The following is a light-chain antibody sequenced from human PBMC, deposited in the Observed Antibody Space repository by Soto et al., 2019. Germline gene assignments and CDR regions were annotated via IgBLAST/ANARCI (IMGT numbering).Light chain of an antibody. CDR1: QSISSW. V-gene: IGKV1-5*01. CDR3: QQYYNWPPYT. CDR2: DAS. Sequence: DIQMTQSPSTLSASVGDRVTITCRASQSISSWLAWYQQKPGKAPKLLIYDASSLESGVPSRFSGSGSGTEFTLTISSLQPDDFATYYCQQYYNWPPYTFGQGTKVDIK. J-gene: IGKJ2*01.